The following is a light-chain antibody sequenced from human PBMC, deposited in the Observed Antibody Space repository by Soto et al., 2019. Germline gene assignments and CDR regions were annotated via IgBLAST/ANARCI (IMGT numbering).Light chain of an antibody. CDR2: KDT. J-gene: IGLJ2*01. CDR1: ELPKHF. CDR3: QSADNSGVV. Sequence: SYELTQTPSVSVSPGQTATITCSGDELPKHFVLWYQQKPGQAPVLVIQKDTERPSGIPERFSGSTSGTLVTLTISGVQAEDEADYYCQSADNSGVVFGGGTKLTVL. V-gene: IGLV3-25*02.